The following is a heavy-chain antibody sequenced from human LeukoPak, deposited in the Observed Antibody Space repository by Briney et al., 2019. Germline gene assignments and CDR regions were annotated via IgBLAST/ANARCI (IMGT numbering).Heavy chain of an antibody. J-gene: IGHJ4*02. Sequence: PGGSLRLSCAASGFTFSTKAMTWVRQAPGKGLEWVGFIRSKAYGGTTEYAASVKGRFTISRDDSKSIAYLQMNSLKTEDTAVYYCTRETYYYDSSGYHYYFDYWGQGTLVTVSS. V-gene: IGHV3-49*04. CDR1: GFTFSTKA. CDR2: IRSKAYGGTT. CDR3: TRETYYYDSSGYHYYFDY. D-gene: IGHD3-22*01.